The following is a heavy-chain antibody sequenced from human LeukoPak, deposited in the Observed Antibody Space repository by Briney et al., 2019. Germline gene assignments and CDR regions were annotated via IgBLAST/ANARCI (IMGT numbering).Heavy chain of an antibody. CDR3: ARGRCRNSGCRPYFDY. J-gene: IGHJ4*02. CDR1: GDSISNYY. V-gene: IGHV4-59*01. Sequence: SETLSLTCTVSGDSISNYYWSWIRQPSGKGLEWIGYIYYSESTNYNPSLKSRVTISTDTSKSQFSLNLRSVTAEDTGIYYCARGRCRNSGCRPYFDYWGQGTQVTVSS. D-gene: IGHD3-22*01. CDR2: IYYSEST.